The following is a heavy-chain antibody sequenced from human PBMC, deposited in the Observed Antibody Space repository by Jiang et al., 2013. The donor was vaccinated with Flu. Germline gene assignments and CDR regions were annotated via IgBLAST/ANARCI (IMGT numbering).Heavy chain of an antibody. CDR1: SVSSTSAA. V-gene: IGHV6-1*01. D-gene: IGHD1-26*01. Sequence: SVSSTSAAWDWIRQSPSRGLEWLGRTYYRSKWYTDYAVSVKSRITINPDTSKNHFSLQLSSVTPEDTAVYYCTRARVVRTTPSGWFDPWGQGIPVTVSS. J-gene: IGHJ5*02. CDR2: TYYRSKWYT. CDR3: TRARVVRTTPSGWFDP.